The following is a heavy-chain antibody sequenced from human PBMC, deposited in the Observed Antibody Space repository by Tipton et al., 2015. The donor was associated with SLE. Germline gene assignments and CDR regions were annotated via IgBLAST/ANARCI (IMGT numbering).Heavy chain of an antibody. J-gene: IGHJ5*02. CDR3: ARGPHDFWSGYSFDP. V-gene: IGHV3-53*04. CDR1: GFPVNSNY. D-gene: IGHD3-3*01. Sequence: QLVQSGGGLVQPGGSLRLSCAASGFPVNSNYMTWVRQAPGKGPEWVSVIFSGGTTYYADSVKGRFIISRNNSENTIHLQMNSLRPEDTAVYYCARGPHDFWSGYSFDPWGQGTLVTVSS. CDR2: IFSGGTT.